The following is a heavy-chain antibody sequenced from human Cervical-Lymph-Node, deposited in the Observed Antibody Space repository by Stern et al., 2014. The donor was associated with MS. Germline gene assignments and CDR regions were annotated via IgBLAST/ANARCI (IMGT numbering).Heavy chain of an antibody. CDR1: GGSIRSGGFD. Sequence: QLQLQESGPGLVKPSQTLSLTCSVSGGSIRSGGFDWSWIRQHPGKGLEWIGYLYYSGSTDYNPSLKSRVTMSGDTSKTQFYLKLSSVTAADTAVYYCARHRVVQGVSYGFDVWGQGTTVTVSS. V-gene: IGHV4-31*03. CDR2: LYYSGST. CDR3: ARHRVVQGVSYGFDV. D-gene: IGHD3-10*01. J-gene: IGHJ6*02.